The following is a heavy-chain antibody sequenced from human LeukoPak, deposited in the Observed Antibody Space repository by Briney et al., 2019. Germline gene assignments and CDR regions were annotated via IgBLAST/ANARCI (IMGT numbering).Heavy chain of an antibody. CDR3: AKGIVVVTSGYDY. Sequence: GGSLRLSCAVSGFTFSSYVMSWVRQAPGKGLEWVSAISGSGGSTYYADSVKGRFTISRDNSKNTLYLQMNSLRAEDTAVYYCAKGIVVVTSGYDYWGQGTLVTVSS. CDR1: GFTFSSYV. J-gene: IGHJ4*02. V-gene: IGHV3-23*01. CDR2: ISGSGGST. D-gene: IGHD3-22*01.